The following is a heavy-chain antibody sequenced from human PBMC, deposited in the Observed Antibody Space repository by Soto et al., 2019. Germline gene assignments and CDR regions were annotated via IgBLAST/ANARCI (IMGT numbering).Heavy chain of an antibody. J-gene: IGHJ5*02. CDR1: GFSFTTSW. Sequence: GESLKISCKVSGFSFTTSWMGWVRQLPGKGLEWMGIIYPGDSDSRYGPSFEGHITFSVDKSISTAYLEWSSLKASDTAIYYCARLSRRVAQESNYFDPWGQGTLVTVSS. CDR2: IYPGDSDS. CDR3: ARLSRRVAQESNYFDP. D-gene: IGHD2-8*01. V-gene: IGHV5-51*01.